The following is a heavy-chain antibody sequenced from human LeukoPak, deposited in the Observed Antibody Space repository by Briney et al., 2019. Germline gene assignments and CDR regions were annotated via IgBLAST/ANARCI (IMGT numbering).Heavy chain of an antibody. D-gene: IGHD6-19*01. Sequence: SETLSLTCAVSGGSISSSNWWSWVRQPPGKGLEWIGEIYHSGSTNYNPSLKSRVTISVDTSKNQFSLNPSSVTAADTAVYYCARVRLDNSGWYYLDFWGQGTLVTVSS. CDR2: IYHSGST. J-gene: IGHJ4*02. V-gene: IGHV4-4*02. CDR3: ARVRLDNSGWYYLDF. CDR1: GGSISSSNW.